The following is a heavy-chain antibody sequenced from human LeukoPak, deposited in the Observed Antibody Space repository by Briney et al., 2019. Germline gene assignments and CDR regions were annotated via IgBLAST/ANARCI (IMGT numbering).Heavy chain of an antibody. CDR1: GGSISSGTYY. V-gene: IGHV4-61*02. CDR2: IYSSGST. J-gene: IGHJ4*02. D-gene: IGHD4-17*01. Sequence: SETLSLTCTVSGGSISSGTYYWRWIRQPAGKGLEWIGRIYSSGSTNYNPSLTSRVTISLDTSKNQFSLKLSSVTAADTAVYYCARETTAHGYFDYWGQGTLVTVSS. CDR3: ARETTAHGYFDY.